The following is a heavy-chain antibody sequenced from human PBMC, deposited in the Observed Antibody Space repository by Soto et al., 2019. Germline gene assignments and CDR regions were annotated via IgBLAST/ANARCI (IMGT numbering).Heavy chain of an antibody. CDR2: IYYSGST. V-gene: IGHV4-59*01. CDR1: GGSISSYY. J-gene: IGHJ3*02. Sequence: SETLSLTCTVSGGSISSYYWSWIRQPPGKGLEWIGYIYYSGSTNYNPSLKSRVTISVDTSKNQFSLKLSSVTAADTAVYYCARGRDIVVVVAATGAFDIWGQGTMVTVSS. CDR3: ARGRDIVVVVAATGAFDI. D-gene: IGHD2-15*01.